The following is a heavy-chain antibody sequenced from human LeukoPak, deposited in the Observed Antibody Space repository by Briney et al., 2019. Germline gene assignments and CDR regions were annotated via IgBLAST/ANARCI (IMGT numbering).Heavy chain of an antibody. CDR2: IKQDGNEK. Sequence: PGGSLRPSCAASGFTFSNYWMNWVRQAPGKGLEWVANIKQDGNEKYDVDSVTGRFTISRDNAKNLLFLQMNSLRAEDTAVYYCARSLTTASVGFDFWGQGTLVTVSS. D-gene: IGHD4-23*01. CDR3: ARSLTTASVGFDF. J-gene: IGHJ4*02. CDR1: GFTFSNYW. V-gene: IGHV3-7*01.